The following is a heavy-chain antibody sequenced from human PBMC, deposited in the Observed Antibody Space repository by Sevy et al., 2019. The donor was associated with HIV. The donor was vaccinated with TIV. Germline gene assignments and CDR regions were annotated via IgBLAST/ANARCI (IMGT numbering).Heavy chain of an antibody. CDR1: RFTFSNYW. D-gene: IGHD1-26*01. J-gene: IGHJ3*02. CDR3: ARERGISFIVGATTGAFDI. CDR2: IKQDGSEK. Sequence: GGSLRLSCAASRFTFSNYWMSWVRQAPGKGLQWVANIKQDGSEKYYVDSVKGRFTISRDNAKNSLYLQMNSLRAEDTAVYYCARERGISFIVGATTGAFDIWGQRTMVTVS. V-gene: IGHV3-7*01.